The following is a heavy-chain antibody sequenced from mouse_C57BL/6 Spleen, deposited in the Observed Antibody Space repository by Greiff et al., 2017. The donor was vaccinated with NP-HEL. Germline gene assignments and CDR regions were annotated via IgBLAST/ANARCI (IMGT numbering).Heavy chain of an antibody. J-gene: IGHJ3*01. CDR3: AREGYSPAWFAY. D-gene: IGHD2-12*01. V-gene: IGHV3-6*01. Sequence: ESGPGLVKPSQSLSLTCSVTGYSITSGYYWNWIRQFPGNKLEWMGYISYDGSNNYNPSLKNRISITRDTSKNQFFLKLNSVTTEDTATYYCAREGYSPAWFAYWGQGTLVTVSA. CDR1: GYSITSGYY. CDR2: ISYDGSN.